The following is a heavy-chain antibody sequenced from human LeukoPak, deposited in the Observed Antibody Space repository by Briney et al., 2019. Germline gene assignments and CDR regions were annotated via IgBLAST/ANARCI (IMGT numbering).Heavy chain of an antibody. J-gene: IGHJ4*02. V-gene: IGHV3-30*04. CDR3: AVAEGYSYAQG. CDR2: ISYDGSNK. Sequence: GGSLRLSCAASGFTFSSYAMHWVRQAPGKGLEWVAVISYDGSNKYYADSVKGRFTISRDNSKNTLYLQMNSLRAEDTAVYYCAVAEGYSYAQGWGQGTLVTVSS. D-gene: IGHD5-18*01. CDR1: GFTFSSYA.